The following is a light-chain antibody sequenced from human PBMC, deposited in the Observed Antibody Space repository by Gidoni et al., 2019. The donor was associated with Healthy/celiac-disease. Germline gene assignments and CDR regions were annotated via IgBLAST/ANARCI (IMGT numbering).Light chain of an antibody. CDR3: SSYTSSSTLVV. V-gene: IGLV2-14*01. J-gene: IGLJ2*01. CDR2: EVS. CDR1: SSDVGGYNY. Sequence: QSALTHPASVSGSPGQSITISCTGTSSDVGGYNYVSWYQQHPGKAPNLMIYEVSNRPSGVANRFSGSKSGNTASLTISGLQAEDEADYYCSSYTSSSTLVVFGGGTKLTVL.